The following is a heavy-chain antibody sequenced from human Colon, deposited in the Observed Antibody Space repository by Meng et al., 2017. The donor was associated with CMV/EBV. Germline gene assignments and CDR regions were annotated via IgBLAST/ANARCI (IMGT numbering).Heavy chain of an antibody. J-gene: IGHJ4*02. D-gene: IGHD6-13*01. CDR1: GYTFTGYY. Sequence: QVQLGQSGAEVKKPGASAKVTCKPSGYTFTGYYMHWVRQAPGQGLEWMGRINPNRGGTNYAQKFQGRVTVTRDTSISTAYMELSRLRSDDTAIYYCAREVEGSSSRYIDYWGQGTLVTVSS. CDR3: AREVEGSSSRYIDY. V-gene: IGHV1-2*06. CDR2: INPNRGGT.